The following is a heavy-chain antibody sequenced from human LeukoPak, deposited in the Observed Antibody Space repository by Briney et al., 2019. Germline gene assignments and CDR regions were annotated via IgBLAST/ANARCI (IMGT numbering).Heavy chain of an antibody. CDR2: ITDSGDST. J-gene: IGHJ3*02. D-gene: IGHD4-17*01. CDR1: RITFSSFA. Sequence: GGSLRLSCVVSRITFSSFAMSWVRQAPGKGLEWVSSITDSGDSTYYADSVKGRFTISRDNSKNTLYLQMNSLRAEDTAVYYCAKDQYGEAFDIWGPGTMVTVSS. V-gene: IGHV3-23*01. CDR3: AKDQYGEAFDI.